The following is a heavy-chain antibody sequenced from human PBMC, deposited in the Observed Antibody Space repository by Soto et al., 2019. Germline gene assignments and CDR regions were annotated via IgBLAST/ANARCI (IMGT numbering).Heavy chain of an antibody. J-gene: IGHJ5*02. CDR1: GGSISSYY. V-gene: IGHV4-4*07. CDR3: ARDGPHCTSCDVRVP. CDR2: IYTSGST. Sequence: SETLSLTCTFSGGSISSYYWSWIRQPAGKGLEWIGRIYTSGSTNYNPSLKSRVTMSVDTSKNQFSLKLSSVTAADTAVYYCARDGPHCTSCDVRVPWGQGTLVTVS. D-gene: IGHD2-2*01.